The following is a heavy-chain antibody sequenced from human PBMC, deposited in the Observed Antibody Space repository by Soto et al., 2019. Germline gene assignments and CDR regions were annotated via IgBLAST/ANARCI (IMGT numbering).Heavy chain of an antibody. CDR2: IYYSGST. Sequence: QVQLQESGPGLVKPSQTLSLTCTVSGGSISSGGYYWSWIRQHPGKGLEWIGYIYYSGSTYYIPSLKSRVTRSVDTSKNQFSLKLSSVTAADTAVYYCARLTTVTSYYFDYWGQGTLVTVSS. J-gene: IGHJ4*02. CDR1: GGSISSGGYY. D-gene: IGHD4-17*01. V-gene: IGHV4-31*03. CDR3: ARLTTVTSYYFDY.